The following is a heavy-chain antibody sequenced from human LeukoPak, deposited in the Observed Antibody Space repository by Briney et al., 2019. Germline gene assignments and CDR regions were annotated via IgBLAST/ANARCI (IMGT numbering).Heavy chain of an antibody. Sequence: GGSLRLSCAASGFTFSSCSMNWVRQAPGQGLEWVSSISSSSSYIYYADSVKGRFTISRDNAKNSLYLQMNSLRAEDTAVYYCARKLAGYNQFDYWGQGTLVTVSS. D-gene: IGHD1-14*01. V-gene: IGHV3-21*01. CDR1: GFTFSSCS. CDR3: ARKLAGYNQFDY. CDR2: ISSSSSYI. J-gene: IGHJ4*02.